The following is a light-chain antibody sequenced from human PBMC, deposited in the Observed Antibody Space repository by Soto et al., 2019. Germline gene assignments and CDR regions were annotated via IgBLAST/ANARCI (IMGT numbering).Light chain of an antibody. V-gene: IGKV1-33*01. CDR2: DAS. J-gene: IGKJ3*01. Sequence: DIQMTQSPSPLSASVGDRVTITCQASQDISNYLNWYQQKPGKAPKLLIYDASNLETGVPSRFSGSGSGTDFTFTISSLQPEDIATYYCQQYDNLLFTFGPGTKVDI. CDR1: QDISNY. CDR3: QQYDNLLFT.